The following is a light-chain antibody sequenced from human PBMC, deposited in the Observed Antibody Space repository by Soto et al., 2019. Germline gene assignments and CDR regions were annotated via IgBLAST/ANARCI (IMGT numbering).Light chain of an antibody. CDR3: QQYNIWRSIT. Sequence: EIVVTQSPATLSVSPGERATLSCRASQSVGNKVAWYQHKPGQTPRLIIYDISTRAAGVPARFSGSGYGTDFTLPISSLQSEDFAVYYCQQYNIWRSITFGQGTRLE. CDR2: DIS. V-gene: IGKV3-15*01. CDR1: QSVGNK. J-gene: IGKJ5*01.